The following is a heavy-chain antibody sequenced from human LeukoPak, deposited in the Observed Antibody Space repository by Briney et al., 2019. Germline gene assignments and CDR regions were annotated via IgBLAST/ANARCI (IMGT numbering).Heavy chain of an antibody. CDR2: IYTSGSI. Sequence: ETLSLTCTVSGGSISSYYWSWIRQPAGTGLEWIGRIYTSGSINYNPSLKSRVTMSVDTSKNQFSLKLSSVTAADTAVYYCARRLAAAGAFDIWGQGTMVTVSS. CDR1: GGSISSYY. D-gene: IGHD6-13*01. CDR3: ARRLAAAGAFDI. V-gene: IGHV4-4*07. J-gene: IGHJ3*02.